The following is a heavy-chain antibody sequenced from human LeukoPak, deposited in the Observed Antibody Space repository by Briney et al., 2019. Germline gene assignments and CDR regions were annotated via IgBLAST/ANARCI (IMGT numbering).Heavy chain of an antibody. CDR2: IRSNTFGGTS. CDR3: TRARITMVRGVIQNAAFGY. V-gene: IGHV3-49*04. J-gene: IGHJ4*02. CDR1: GFTFGDYA. Sequence: GGSLRLSCTAPGFTFGDYAMSWVRQAPGKGLEWVGFIRSNTFGGTSEYAASVKGRFTIARDDSKSIAYLQMNSLKPEDTAVYYCTRARITMVRGVIQNAAFGYWGQGTRVTVSS. D-gene: IGHD3-10*01.